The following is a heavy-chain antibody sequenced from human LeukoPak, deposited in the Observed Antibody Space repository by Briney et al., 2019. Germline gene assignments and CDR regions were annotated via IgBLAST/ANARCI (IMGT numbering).Heavy chain of an antibody. D-gene: IGHD5-18*01. CDR3: ARDRWIQLWDAFDY. Sequence: GGSLRLSCAASGFTFSSYAMSWVRQAPGKGLEWVANIKQDGSEKYYVDSVKGRFTISRDNAKNSLYLQMNSLRAEDTAVYYCARDRWIQLWDAFDYWGQGALVTVSS. CDR1: GFTFSSYA. CDR2: IKQDGSEK. V-gene: IGHV3-7*01. J-gene: IGHJ4*02.